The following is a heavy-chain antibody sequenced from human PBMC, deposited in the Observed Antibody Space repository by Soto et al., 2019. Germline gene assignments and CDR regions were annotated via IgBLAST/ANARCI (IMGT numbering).Heavy chain of an antibody. V-gene: IGHV3-23*01. CDR3: AKDSARFLEWLSTLDY. J-gene: IGHJ4*02. CDR2: ISGSGGST. CDR1: GFTFISYA. D-gene: IGHD3-3*01. Sequence: PGGSLRLSCAASGFTFISYAMSWVRQAPGKGLEWVSAISGSGGSTYYADSVKGRFTISRDNSKNTLYLQMNSLRAEDTAVYYCAKDSARFLEWLSTLDYWGQGTLVTVSS.